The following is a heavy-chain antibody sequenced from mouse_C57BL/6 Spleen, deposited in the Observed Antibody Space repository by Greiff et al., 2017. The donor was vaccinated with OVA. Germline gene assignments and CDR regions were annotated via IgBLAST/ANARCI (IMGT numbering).Heavy chain of an antibody. CDR1: GYTFTSYW. Sequence: QVQLQQPGAELVKPGASVKLSCKASGYTFTSYWMQWVKQRPGQGLEWIGEIDPSGSYTNYNQKFKGKATLTVDTSSSTAYMQLSSLTSEDSAVYYCARRTAQATLAYWGQGTLVTVSA. D-gene: IGHD3-2*02. CDR3: ARRTAQATLAY. V-gene: IGHV1-50*01. J-gene: IGHJ3*01. CDR2: IDPSGSYT.